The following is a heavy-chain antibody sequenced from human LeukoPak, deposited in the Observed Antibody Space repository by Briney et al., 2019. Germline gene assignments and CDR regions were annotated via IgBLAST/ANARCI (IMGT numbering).Heavy chain of an antibody. CDR1: GGSISSNSYY. J-gene: IGHJ5*02. Sequence: PSETLSLTCTVSGGSISSNSYYWGWIRQPPGKGLKWIGSIYYSGSTYYNPSLKSRVTISVDTSKNQFSLKLSSVTAADTAVYYCARSRYYYGSRSYGVPNWFDPWGQGTLVTVSS. V-gene: IGHV4-39*01. CDR3: ARSRYYYGSRSYGVPNWFDP. D-gene: IGHD3-10*01. CDR2: IYYSGST.